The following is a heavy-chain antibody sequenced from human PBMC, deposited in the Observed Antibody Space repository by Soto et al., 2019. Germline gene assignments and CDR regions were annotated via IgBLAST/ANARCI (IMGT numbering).Heavy chain of an antibody. V-gene: IGHV4-34*01. Sequence: SETLSLTCAVYGGSFSGYYWSWIRPTPGKGLEWIGEINHSGSTNYNPSLKSRVTISVDTSKNQFSLKLSSVTAADTAVYYCASSGSYYPLGWFDPWGQGTRVTVSS. CDR1: GGSFSGYY. CDR2: INHSGST. D-gene: IGHD1-26*01. CDR3: ASSGSYYPLGWFDP. J-gene: IGHJ5*02.